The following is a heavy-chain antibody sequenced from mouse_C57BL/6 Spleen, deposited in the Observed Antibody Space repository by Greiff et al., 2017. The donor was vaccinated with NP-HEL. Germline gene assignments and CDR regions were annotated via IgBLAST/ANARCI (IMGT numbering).Heavy chain of an antibody. J-gene: IGHJ4*01. D-gene: IGHD2-3*01. CDR3: ARELGIYDGYYYAMDY. V-gene: IGHV1-72*01. Sequence: QVQLQQPGAELVKPGASVKLSCKASGYTFTSYWMHWVKQRPGRGLEWIGRIDPNSGGTKYNEKFKSKATLTVDKPTSAAYMQLSILTYEDSAVYYCARELGIYDGYYYAMDYWGQGTSVTVSS. CDR2: IDPNSGGT. CDR1: GYTFTSYW.